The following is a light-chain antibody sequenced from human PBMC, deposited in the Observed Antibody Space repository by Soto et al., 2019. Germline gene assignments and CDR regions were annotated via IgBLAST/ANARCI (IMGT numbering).Light chain of an antibody. CDR1: SSDVGGYNY. CDR3: CSYAAAYTWV. Sequence: QSALTQPRSVSGSPGQSVTISCTGTSSDVGGYNYVSWYQQHPGKAPKVIIYDVNNRPSGVPDRFSGSKSGNTASLTISGLQAEDEADYYCCSYAAAYTWVFGGGTQLTVL. V-gene: IGLV2-11*01. J-gene: IGLJ3*02. CDR2: DVN.